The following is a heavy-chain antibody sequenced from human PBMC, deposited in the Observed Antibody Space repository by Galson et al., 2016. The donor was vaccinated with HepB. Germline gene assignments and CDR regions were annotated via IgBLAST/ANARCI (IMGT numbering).Heavy chain of an antibody. CDR1: GDSVSGNSVA. Sequence: CAISGDSVSGNSVAWNWIRQSPSRGLEWLGRTFYRSKWYNEYAVSVKSRITITPDTSKNQFSLQLNSVTPEDTAVYYCASFRDYYYGMDVWGQGALVTVFS. CDR2: TFYRSKWYN. J-gene: IGHJ6*02. CDR3: ASFRDYYYGMDV. V-gene: IGHV6-1*01.